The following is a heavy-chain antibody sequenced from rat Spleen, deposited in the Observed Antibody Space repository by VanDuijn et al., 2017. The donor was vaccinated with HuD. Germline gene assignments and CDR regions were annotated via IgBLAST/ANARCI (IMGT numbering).Heavy chain of an antibody. CDR3: TTKAD. Sequence: EVQLVESGGGSVQPGRSMKLSCAASGFTFSNFVMAWVRQAPTKGLEWVASISISGGTTYYRDSVKGRFTISRDDAKSTLYLQMDSLRSEDTATYYCTTKADWGQGVMVTVSS. CDR2: ISISGGTT. CDR1: GFTFSNFV. J-gene: IGHJ2*01. V-gene: IGHV5-46*01.